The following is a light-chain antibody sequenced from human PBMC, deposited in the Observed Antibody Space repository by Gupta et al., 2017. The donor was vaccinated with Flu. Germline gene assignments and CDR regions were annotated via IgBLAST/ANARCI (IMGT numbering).Light chain of an antibody. CDR3: QQYNNWPPLT. CDR2: GAS. Sequence: EIGMTQSPATLSVSPGERATLSCRASQSVSSNLAWYQQQPGQAPRLLIYGASTRATGIPARFSGSGSWTEFTLTISSLQSEDFAVYYCQQYNNWPPLTFGGGTKVEIK. V-gene: IGKV3-15*01. CDR1: QSVSSN. J-gene: IGKJ4*01.